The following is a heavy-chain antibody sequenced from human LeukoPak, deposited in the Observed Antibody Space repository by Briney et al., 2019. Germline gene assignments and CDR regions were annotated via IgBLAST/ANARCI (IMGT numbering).Heavy chain of an antibody. Sequence: ASVKVPCKASGYTFTGYYMHWVRQAPGQGLEWMGIINPSGGSTSYAQKFQGRVTMTRDMSTSTVYMELSSLRSEDTAVYYCARDPNIVVVPAAMRFDPWGQGTLVTVSS. CDR1: GYTFTGYY. D-gene: IGHD2-2*01. CDR2: INPSGGST. V-gene: IGHV1-46*01. J-gene: IGHJ5*02. CDR3: ARDPNIVVVPAAMRFDP.